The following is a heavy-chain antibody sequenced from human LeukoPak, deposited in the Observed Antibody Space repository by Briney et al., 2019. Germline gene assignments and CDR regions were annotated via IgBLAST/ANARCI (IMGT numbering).Heavy chain of an antibody. J-gene: IGHJ4*02. CDR1: GYTFTTYN. D-gene: IGHD3-10*01. V-gene: IGHV1-18*01. CDR3: ARSGHRRYYYASGPDY. CDR2: ISTYNGNT. Sequence: ASVKVSCKASGYTFTTYNISWVRQAPGQGLEWMGWISTYNGNTKYTQNLQGRVTMTTDTSTSTAYMDLTSLRSDDTAVYYCARSGHRRYYYASGPDYWGQGTLVTVSS.